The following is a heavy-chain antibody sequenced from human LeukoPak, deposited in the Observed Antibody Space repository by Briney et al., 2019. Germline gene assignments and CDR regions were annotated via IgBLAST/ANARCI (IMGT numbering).Heavy chain of an antibody. CDR1: EFTFSSYG. V-gene: IGHV3-30*18. CDR3: AKDLLIGSSWYRPPYYYGMDV. D-gene: IGHD6-13*01. J-gene: IGHJ6*02. CDR2: ISYDGSNK. Sequence: GRSLRLSCAASEFTFSSYGMHWVRQAPGKGLEWVAVISYDGSNKYYADSVKGRFTISRDNSKNTLYLQMNSLRAEDTAVYYCAKDLLIGSSWYRPPYYYGMDVWGQGTTVTVSS.